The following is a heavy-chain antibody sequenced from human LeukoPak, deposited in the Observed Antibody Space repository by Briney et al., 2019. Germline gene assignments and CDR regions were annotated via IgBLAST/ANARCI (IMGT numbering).Heavy chain of an antibody. CDR3: ASGYSSDYGGNVY. D-gene: IGHD4-23*01. J-gene: IGHJ4*02. CDR1: GFTFSFYG. V-gene: IGHV3-30*03. Sequence: GTSLRLSCAASGFTFSFYGIHWVRQAPGKGLEWVAVISDDGSTKYYSDSVKGRFTISRDNAKNTLYLQMNSLSTEDTAVYYCASGYSSDYGGNVYWGRGTLVTVSS. CDR2: ISDDGSTK.